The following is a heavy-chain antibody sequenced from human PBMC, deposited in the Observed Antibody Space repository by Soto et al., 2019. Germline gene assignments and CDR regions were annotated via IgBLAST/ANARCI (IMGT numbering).Heavy chain of an antibody. D-gene: IGHD3-3*01. CDR1: GYTFTSYG. CDR3: ARDISYAFWGGDTDWFDP. V-gene: IGHV1-18*01. CDR2: ISTYNGNT. J-gene: IGHJ5*02. Sequence: QVHLVQSRAEVRKPGASVRVSCKASGYTFTSYGVSWVRQAPGQGLEWMGWISTYNGNTKYAQKFQDRVIMTTDTSTSTAYMELRSLRSDDTAVYYCARDISYAFWGGDTDWFDPWGQGTLVTVSS.